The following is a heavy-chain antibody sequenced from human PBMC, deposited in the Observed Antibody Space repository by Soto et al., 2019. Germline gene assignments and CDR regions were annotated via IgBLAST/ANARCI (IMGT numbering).Heavy chain of an antibody. J-gene: IGHJ5*02. CDR2: IYYSGST. Sequence: SETLSLTCTVSGGSISSYYWSWIRQPPGKGLEWIGYIYYSGSTYYNPSLKSRLTMSVDTSNNQFSLKLSSVTAADTAVYFCARGGPAAPVAWFDPWGRGTLVTVSS. V-gene: IGHV4-59*12. CDR3: ARGGPAAPVAWFDP. CDR1: GGSISSYY. D-gene: IGHD2-2*01.